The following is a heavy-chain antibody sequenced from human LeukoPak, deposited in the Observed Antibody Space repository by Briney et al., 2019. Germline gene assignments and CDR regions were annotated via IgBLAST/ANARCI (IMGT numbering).Heavy chain of an antibody. J-gene: IGHJ4*02. CDR3: AKDLRGYGGDGSFDK. CDR2: ISSDGSNR. Sequence: GGSLRLSCAASRFPFSNYGVHWVRQAPGKGLEWLAVISSDGSNRHYADSVKGRFTISRDNSKNTLYLQMNSLRAEDTAMYYCAKDLRGYGGDGSFDKGGQGTLVTVSS. V-gene: IGHV3-30*18. D-gene: IGHD5-12*01. CDR1: RFPFSNYG.